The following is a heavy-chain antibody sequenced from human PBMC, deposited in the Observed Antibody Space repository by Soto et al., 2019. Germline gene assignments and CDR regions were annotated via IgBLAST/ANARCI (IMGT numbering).Heavy chain of an antibody. D-gene: IGHD4-17*01. CDR1: GFTFSSYA. V-gene: IGHV3-23*01. J-gene: IGHJ6*04. CDR3: AKAADYGGPYYSGMDV. CDR2: ISGSGGST. Sequence: GGSLRLSCAASGFTFSSYAMSWVRQAPGKGLEWVSAISGSGGSTYYADSVKGRFTISRDNSKNTLYLQMNSLRAEDTAVYYCAKAADYGGPYYSGMDVWGKGTTDPVSP.